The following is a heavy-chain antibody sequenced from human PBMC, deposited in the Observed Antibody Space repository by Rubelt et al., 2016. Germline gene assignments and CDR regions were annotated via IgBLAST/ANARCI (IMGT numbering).Heavy chain of an antibody. CDR2: ISGSGGST. Sequence: EWVSSISGSGGSTNYADSVKGRFTISRDNSKNTLYLQMNSLRAEDTAVYYCAKYHRRRSITMIVATTVYAFDIWGQGTMVTVSS. J-gene: IGHJ3*02. D-gene: IGHD3-22*01. CDR3: AKYHRRRSITMIVATTVYAFDI. V-gene: IGHV3-23*01.